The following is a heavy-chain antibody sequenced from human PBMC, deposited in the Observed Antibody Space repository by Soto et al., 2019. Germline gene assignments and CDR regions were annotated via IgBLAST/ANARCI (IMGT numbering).Heavy chain of an antibody. CDR1: GFTFSNYW. V-gene: IGHV3-74*01. D-gene: IGHD1-1*01. CDR2: IKGDGSST. J-gene: IGHJ3*01. Sequence: EVQVVESGGGLVQPGGSLRLSCAASGFTFSNYWMHWVRQVPGKGLVWVARIKGDGSSTKYADSVKGRFTISRDNAQNTLFVQINSLTAEDTAVYSCARGVPGHYAFDVWGQGTMVTVSS. CDR3: ARGVPGHYAFDV.